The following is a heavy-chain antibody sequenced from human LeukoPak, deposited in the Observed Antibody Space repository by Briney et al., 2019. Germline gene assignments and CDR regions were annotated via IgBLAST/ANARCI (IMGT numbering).Heavy chain of an antibody. D-gene: IGHD3-22*01. J-gene: IGHJ4*02. CDR2: IKLDGSEK. Sequence: GGSLRLSCAASGFTFSSYAMSWVRQAPGEGLEWVANIKLDGSEKYYVDSVKGRFTISRDNAKNSLYLQMNSLRADDTAVYYCARVWAYYYDSSGYIDYWGQGTLVTVSS. V-gene: IGHV3-7*05. CDR3: ARVWAYYYDSSGYIDY. CDR1: GFTFSSYA.